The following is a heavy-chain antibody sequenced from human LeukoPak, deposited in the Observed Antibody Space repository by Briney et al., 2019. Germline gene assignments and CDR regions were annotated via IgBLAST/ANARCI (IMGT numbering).Heavy chain of an antibody. J-gene: IGHJ4*02. D-gene: IGHD3-3*01. CDR3: ARDFQYDFWAPPQYYFDY. Sequence: GRSLRLSCAASGFTFSSYAMHWVRQAPGKGLEWVAVISYDGSNKYYADSVKGRFTISRDNSKNTLYLQMNSLRAEDTAVYYCARDFQYDFWAPPQYYFDYWGQGTLVTVSS. CDR1: GFTFSSYA. CDR2: ISYDGSNK. V-gene: IGHV3-30-3*01.